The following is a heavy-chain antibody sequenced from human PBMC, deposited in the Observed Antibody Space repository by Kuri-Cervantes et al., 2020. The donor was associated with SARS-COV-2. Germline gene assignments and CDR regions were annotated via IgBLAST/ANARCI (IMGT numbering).Heavy chain of an antibody. CDR1: GGSISSNSYY. CDR3: ARSPTDYYGSVSYSDYYYYYGMDV. J-gene: IGHJ6*02. D-gene: IGHD3-10*01. Sequence: GSLRLSCTVSGGSISSNSYYWGWIRQPPGKGLEWSGSIYYSGSTYYNPSLKSRVTISVDTSKNQYSLKLSSVTAADTAVYYCARSPTDYYGSVSYSDYYYYYGMDVWCQWTTVTVSS. CDR2: IYYSGST. V-gene: IGHV4-39*07.